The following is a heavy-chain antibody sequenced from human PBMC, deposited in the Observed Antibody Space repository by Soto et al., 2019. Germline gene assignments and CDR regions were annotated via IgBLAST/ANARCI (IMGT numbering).Heavy chain of an antibody. CDR3: ARHMGYCSSTSCYLYYYGMDV. Sequence: PGESLKISCKGSGYSFTSYWISWVRQMPGKGLEWMGRFDPSDSYTNYSPSFQGHVTISADKSISTAYLQWSSLKASDTAMYYCARHMGYCSSTSCYLYYYGMDVWGQGTTVTVSS. D-gene: IGHD2-2*01. V-gene: IGHV5-10-1*01. CDR1: GYSFTSYW. J-gene: IGHJ6*02. CDR2: FDPSDSYT.